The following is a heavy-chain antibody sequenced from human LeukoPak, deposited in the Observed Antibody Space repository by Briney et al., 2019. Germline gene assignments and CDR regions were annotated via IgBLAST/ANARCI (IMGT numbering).Heavy chain of an antibody. CDR2: IRYDGSNK. CDR1: GFTFSSYG. J-gene: IGHJ4*02. Sequence: GGSLRLSCAASGFTFSSYGMHWVRQAPGKGLEWVAFIRYDGSNKYYADSVKGRFSISRDNSKNTLYLQMNSLRAEDTAVYFCAKHPGSSDDSTFDYWGQGTLVTVSS. V-gene: IGHV3-30*02. D-gene: IGHD2-2*01. CDR3: AKHPGSSDDSTFDY.